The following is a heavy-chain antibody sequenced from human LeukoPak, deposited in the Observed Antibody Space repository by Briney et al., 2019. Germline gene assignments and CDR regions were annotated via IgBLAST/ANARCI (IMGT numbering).Heavy chain of an antibody. CDR1: GYTFTSYY. Sequence: ASVKVSCKASGYTFTSYYMHWVRQAPGQGLEWMGWISPNNGRTNYAQKFQGRVTMTRDTSISTAYMELSRLRSDDTAVYYCATSSLIFGDYEAFDIWGHGTVVTVSS. V-gene: IGHV1-2*02. D-gene: IGHD4-17*01. J-gene: IGHJ3*02. CDR3: ATSSLIFGDYEAFDI. CDR2: ISPNNGRT.